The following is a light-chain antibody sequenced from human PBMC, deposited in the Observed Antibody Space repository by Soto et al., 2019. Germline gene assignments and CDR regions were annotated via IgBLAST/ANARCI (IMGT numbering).Light chain of an antibody. CDR1: QSFSSRY. Sequence: EIVLTQSPGTLSLSPGERATLSCRASQSFSSRYLAWYQQKPGQAPRFLIYGASSRATGILDRFSGSGSGTDFTLTISRVEPDDFAVYYCQQYGSSPPYSFGQGTKLEIK. J-gene: IGKJ2*03. CDR2: GAS. V-gene: IGKV3-20*01. CDR3: QQYGSSPPYS.